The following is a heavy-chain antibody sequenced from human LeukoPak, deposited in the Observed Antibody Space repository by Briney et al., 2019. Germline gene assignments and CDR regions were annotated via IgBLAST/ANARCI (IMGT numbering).Heavy chain of an antibody. Sequence: GGSLRLSCAASGFPFTNAWMSWVRQAPGKGLEWVGRIKSKSDGGTTDYAAPVKGRFTISRDDSENTLYLQVNTVKIEDTAVYYCTTENPTDFWGQGTLVTVSS. V-gene: IGHV3-15*01. CDR3: TTENPTDF. CDR1: GFPFTNAW. CDR2: IKSKSDGGTT. J-gene: IGHJ4*02.